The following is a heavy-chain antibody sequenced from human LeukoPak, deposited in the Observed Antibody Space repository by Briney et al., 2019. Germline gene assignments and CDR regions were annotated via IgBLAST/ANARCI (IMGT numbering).Heavy chain of an antibody. V-gene: IGHV4-34*01. D-gene: IGHD2-2*01. CDR1: GGSLNGHY. CDR2: GSESGGT. CDR3: ARGGGYCSSTSCHYSDY. Sequence: PSETLSLTCAVYGGSLNGHYWSWIRQPPGKGLEWIGEGSESGGTKFNPSLKSRVTISVDTSKNQFSLKLSSVTAADTAVYYCARGGGYCSSTSCHYSDYWGQGTLVTVSS. J-gene: IGHJ4*02.